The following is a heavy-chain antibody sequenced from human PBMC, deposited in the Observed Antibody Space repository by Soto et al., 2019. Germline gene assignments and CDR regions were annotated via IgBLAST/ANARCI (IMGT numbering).Heavy chain of an antibody. V-gene: IGHV1-18*04. CDR3: ARDRSRTSGGASMEV. CDR1: GYTFTSYG. J-gene: IGHJ6*02. CDR2: ISAYNGNT. Sequence: GASVKVSCKASGYTFTSYGISWVRQAPGQGLEWMGWISAYNGNTNYAQKLQGRVTMTTDTSTSTAYMELRSLRSDDTAVYYCARDRSRTSGGASMEVWGQGTTVTVSS. D-gene: IGHD2-2*01.